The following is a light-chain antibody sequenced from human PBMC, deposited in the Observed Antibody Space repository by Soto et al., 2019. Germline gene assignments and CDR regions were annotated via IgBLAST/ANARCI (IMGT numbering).Light chain of an antibody. CDR1: QDINIY. J-gene: IGKJ5*01. CDR2: DAS. CDR3: QQYDILPIT. V-gene: IGKV1-33*01. Sequence: DIQMTQSPSSLFASVGDRVTIACQATQDINIYLNWYQQKPGKAPNLLIYDASNLEIGFPSRFSGSGSGPHFTFTISSLQTEDIGTYYCQQYDILPITFGRGTRLEIK.